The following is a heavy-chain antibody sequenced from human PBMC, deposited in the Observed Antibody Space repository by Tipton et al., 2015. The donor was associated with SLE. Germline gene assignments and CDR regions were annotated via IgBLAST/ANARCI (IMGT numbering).Heavy chain of an antibody. CDR3: AREERGVGATPFDY. Sequence: TLSLTCTVSGGSISSGSYYWSWFRQPAGKGLEWIGHIYTSGSTNYNPSLKSRVTISVDTSKNQFSLKLSSVTAADTAVYYCAREERGVGATPFDYWGQGTLVTASS. V-gene: IGHV4-61*09. J-gene: IGHJ4*02. D-gene: IGHD1-26*01. CDR1: GGSISSGSYY. CDR2: IYTSGST.